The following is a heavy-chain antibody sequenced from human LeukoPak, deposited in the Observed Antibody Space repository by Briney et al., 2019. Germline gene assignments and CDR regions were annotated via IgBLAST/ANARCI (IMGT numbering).Heavy chain of an antibody. Sequence: PGGSLRLSCAASGFTVSSNYMSWVRQAPGKGLEWVSVIYSGGSTYYADSVKGRFTISRDNSKNTLYLQMNSLRAEDTAVYYCARYSSSWSSWFDPWGQGTLVTVSS. CDR3: ARYSSSWSSWFDP. V-gene: IGHV3-53*01. CDR1: GFTVSSNY. D-gene: IGHD6-13*01. J-gene: IGHJ5*02. CDR2: IYSGGST.